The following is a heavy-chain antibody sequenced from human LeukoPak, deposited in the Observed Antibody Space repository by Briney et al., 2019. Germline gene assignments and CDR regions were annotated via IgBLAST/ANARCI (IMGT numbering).Heavy chain of an antibody. D-gene: IGHD1-1*01. J-gene: IGHJ4*02. V-gene: IGHV3-23*01. CDR2: ISGSGGSK. Sequence: PGGSLRLSCAASGFTFSSYAMSWVRQAPGKGLEWVSAISGSGGSKYYADSVKGRFTISRDNSKNTLYLQMNSLRAEDTAVYYCAKIPRYNWNDAGYFDYWGQGTLVTVSS. CDR3: AKIPRYNWNDAGYFDY. CDR1: GFTFSSYA.